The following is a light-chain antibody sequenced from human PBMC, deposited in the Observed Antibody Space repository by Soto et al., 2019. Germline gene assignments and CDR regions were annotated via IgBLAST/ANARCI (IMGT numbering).Light chain of an antibody. CDR3: QQYGNVPLT. CDR1: EDINRY. Sequence: DIQMTQSPSSLSASVGDRVTITCQASEDINRYLNWYQQKPGKAPRLLIYDISNLEVGVPSRFSGSGSGTDFTFNITSLQPEDVETYLCQQYGNVPLTFGGGTKVDIK. V-gene: IGKV1-33*01. CDR2: DIS. J-gene: IGKJ4*01.